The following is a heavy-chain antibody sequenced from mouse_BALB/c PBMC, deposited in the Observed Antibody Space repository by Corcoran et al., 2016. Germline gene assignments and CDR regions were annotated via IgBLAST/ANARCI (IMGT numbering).Heavy chain of an antibody. V-gene: IGHV1-54*01. CDR3: ARSTMITTAWFAY. J-gene: IGHJ3*01. CDR1: GYAFTNYL. D-gene: IGHD2-4*01. Sequence: QVQLQQSGAELVRPGTSVKVSCKASGYAFTNYLIEWVKQRPGQGLEWIGMINPGSGGTNYNEKFKGKATLSADKSSSTAYMQLSSLTSDDSAVYFCARSTMITTAWFAYWGQGTLVTVSA. CDR2: INPGSGGT.